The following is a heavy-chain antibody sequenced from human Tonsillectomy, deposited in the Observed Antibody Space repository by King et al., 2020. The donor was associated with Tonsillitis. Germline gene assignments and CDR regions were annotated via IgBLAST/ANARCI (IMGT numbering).Heavy chain of an antibody. CDR1: XFTFSSYS. Sequence: EVQLVESGGGLVKPGGSLRXSCAASXFTFSSYSMNXVRQSPGKGLEWVSSISSSSSYIYYADSVKGRFAISRDNAKHSLYLQMNSLRAEDPAVYYCARXXXXXXCXXXYYGXXVWXXGTTVTV. CDR3: ARXXXXXXCXXXYYGXXV. CDR2: ISSSSSYI. D-gene: IGHD2-15*01. J-gene: IGHJ6*02. V-gene: IGHV3-21*01.